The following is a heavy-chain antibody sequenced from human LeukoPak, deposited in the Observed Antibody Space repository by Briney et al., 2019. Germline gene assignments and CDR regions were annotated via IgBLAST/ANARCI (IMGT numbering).Heavy chain of an antibody. Sequence: GGSLRLSCAASGFTFSSYSMNWVRQAPGKGLEWVSSISSSSSYIYYADSVKGRFTISRDNAKNSVYLQMNSLRAEDTAVHYCARGMWELPLDAFDIWGQGTMVTVSS. CDR1: GFTFSSYS. V-gene: IGHV3-21*01. D-gene: IGHD1-26*01. CDR3: ARGMWELPLDAFDI. J-gene: IGHJ3*02. CDR2: ISSSSSYI.